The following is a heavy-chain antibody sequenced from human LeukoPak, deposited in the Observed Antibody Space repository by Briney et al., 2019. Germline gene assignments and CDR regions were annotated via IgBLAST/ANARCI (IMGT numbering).Heavy chain of an antibody. D-gene: IGHD3-22*01. CDR1: GFTFSSYA. CDR2: ISGSGGST. J-gene: IGHJ3*02. Sequence: QSGGSLRLSCAASGFTFSSYAMSWVRQAPGKGLEWVSAISGSGGSTYYADSVKGRFTISRDNSKNTLYLQMNSLRAEDTAVYYCAKVPISYYYDSSDAFDIWGQGTMVTVSS. CDR3: AKVPISYYYDSSDAFDI. V-gene: IGHV3-23*01.